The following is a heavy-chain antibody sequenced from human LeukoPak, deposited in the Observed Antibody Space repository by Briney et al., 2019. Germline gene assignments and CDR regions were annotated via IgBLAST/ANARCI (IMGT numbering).Heavy chain of an antibody. J-gene: IGHJ4*02. CDR3: ATVPIWFGDLKD. D-gene: IGHD3-10*01. V-gene: IGHV1-2*02. CDR1: GYTFTVYY. CDR2: INPNSGGT. Sequence: ASVNVSCTASGYTFTVYYMHWVRQAPGQGLEWMGWINPNSGGTNYAQKFQGRVTMTRDTSISTAYMELSRLRSDDTAVYYCATVPIWFGDLKDWGQGTLVTVSS.